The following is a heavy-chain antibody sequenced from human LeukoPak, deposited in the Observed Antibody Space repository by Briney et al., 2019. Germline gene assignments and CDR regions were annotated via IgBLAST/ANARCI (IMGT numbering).Heavy chain of an antibody. J-gene: IGHJ3*02. V-gene: IGHV3-30*18. CDR2: ISYDGSNK. Sequence: GSLRLSCAASGFTFSSYGMHWVRQAPGKGLEWVAVISYDGSNKYYADSVKGRFTISRDNSKNTLYLQMNSLRAEDTAVYYCAKLYSSSGEDAFDIWGQGTMVTVSS. CDR1: GFTFSSYG. CDR3: AKLYSSSGEDAFDI. D-gene: IGHD6-13*01.